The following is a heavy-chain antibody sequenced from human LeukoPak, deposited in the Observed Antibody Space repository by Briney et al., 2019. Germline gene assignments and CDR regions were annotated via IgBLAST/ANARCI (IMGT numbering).Heavy chain of an antibody. J-gene: IGHJ4*02. CDR2: IKQDGSEK. CDR3: ARGVKQLVIN. D-gene: IGHD6-13*01. Sequence: GGSLRPSCAASGFSFSAYWINWIRQAPGKGLEWVANIKQDGSEKNYVDSVKGRFTISRDNAKNSVSLQMSSLTAEDTAMYFCARGVKQLVINWGQGTLVTVSS. V-gene: IGHV3-7*04. CDR1: GFSFSAYW.